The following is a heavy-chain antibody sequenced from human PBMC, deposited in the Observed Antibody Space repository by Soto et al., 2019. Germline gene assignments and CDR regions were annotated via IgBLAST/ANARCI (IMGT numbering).Heavy chain of an antibody. J-gene: IGHJ6*02. CDR2: IYTDDNI. CDR3: ATELIAKYGMDV. CDR1: GFTVSGNY. V-gene: IGHV3-53*01. D-gene: IGHD2-21*01. Sequence: EVQLVKSGGGLVQPGGSLRLSCAASGFTVSGNYVTWVRQAPGKGLEWVSVIYTDDNIYYADSVTGRFTISRDNSKNTFYLQMNRLRVEDTAVYYCATELIAKYGMDVWGQGTTVTVSS.